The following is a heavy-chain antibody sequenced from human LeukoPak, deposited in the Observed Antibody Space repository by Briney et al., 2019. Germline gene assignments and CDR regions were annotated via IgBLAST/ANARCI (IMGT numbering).Heavy chain of an antibody. J-gene: IGHJ4*02. V-gene: IGHV3-23*01. Sequence: GGSLRLSCAASGFTFNTYGMTWVRQAPGKGLEWVSAITSSGGSTYYGDSVKGRFTISRDNSRNTLYLQMNSLRVDDTAVYYCAKVSESNYDILTGYYTPYYFDYWGQGTLVTVSS. CDR1: GFTFNTYG. CDR3: AKVSESNYDILTGYYTPYYFDY. CDR2: ITSSGGST. D-gene: IGHD3-9*01.